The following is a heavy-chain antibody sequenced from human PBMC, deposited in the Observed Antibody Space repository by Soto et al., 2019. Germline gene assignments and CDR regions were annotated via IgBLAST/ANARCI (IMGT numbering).Heavy chain of an antibody. V-gene: IGHV4-31*03. D-gene: IGHD3-9*01. Sequence: SETLSLTCTVSGDSINSDIYYWGWIRQHPGKGLEWIGYISYSGSTYFTPSLKSRLSISVDTSKNQFSLNLNSVTAADTAVYYCARGAPVLRSFDWLPGHFDYWGQGTLVTVSS. CDR3: ARGAPVLRSFDWLPGHFDY. J-gene: IGHJ4*02. CDR1: GDSINSDIYY. CDR2: ISYSGST.